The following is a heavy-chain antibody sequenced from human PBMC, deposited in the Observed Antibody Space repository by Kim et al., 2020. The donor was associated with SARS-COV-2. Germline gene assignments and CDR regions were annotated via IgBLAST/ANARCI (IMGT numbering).Heavy chain of an antibody. CDR3: AKDRYRDIVLMVYAIPDDY. D-gene: IGHD2-8*01. V-gene: IGHV3-30*18. CDR1: GFTFSSYG. J-gene: IGHJ4*02. Sequence: GGSLRLSCAASGFTFSSYGMHWVRQAPGKGLEWVAVISYDGSNKYYADSVKGRFTISRDNSKNTLYLQMNSLRAEDTAVYYCAKDRYRDIVLMVYAIPDDYWGQGTLVTVSS. CDR2: ISYDGSNK.